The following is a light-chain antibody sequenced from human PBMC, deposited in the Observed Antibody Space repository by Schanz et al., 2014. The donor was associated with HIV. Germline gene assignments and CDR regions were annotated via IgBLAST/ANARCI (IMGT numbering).Light chain of an antibody. CDR2: EVR. V-gene: IGLV2-8*01. J-gene: IGLJ1*01. Sequence: QSALTQPPSASGSVGQSVTIYCAGTSSDVGGYNYVSWYQQHPGKAPKLIIYEVRKRPSGVPDRFSGSKSGITASLTVSGLQAEDEADYHCSSFKGSASYVFGSGTKLTVL. CDR3: SSFKGSASYV. CDR1: SSDVGGYNY.